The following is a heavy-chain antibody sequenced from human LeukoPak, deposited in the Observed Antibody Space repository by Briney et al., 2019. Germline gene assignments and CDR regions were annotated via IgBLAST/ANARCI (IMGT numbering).Heavy chain of an antibody. CDR3: AKDSAKYCSGGRCYSGYDY. V-gene: IGHV3-30*18. Sequence: AGGSLRLSCAASGFTFSRNGMHWVRQAPGKGLEWVAVISYDGSKKHYADSVKGRFTISRDNSKNTLYLQMNSLRAEDTAVYYCAKDSAKYCSGGRCYSGYDYWGQGTLVTVSS. CDR2: ISYDGSKK. CDR1: GFTFSRNG. D-gene: IGHD2-15*01. J-gene: IGHJ4*02.